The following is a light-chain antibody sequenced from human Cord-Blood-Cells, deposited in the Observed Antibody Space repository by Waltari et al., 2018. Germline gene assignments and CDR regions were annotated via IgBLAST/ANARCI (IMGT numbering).Light chain of an antibody. CDR1: VLATKY. Sequence: SYELTQPSSVSVSPGQTARITCSGDVLATKYARWFQQKPGQVPVLVIYKDSERPSGIPERFSGSSSGTTVTLTISGAQVEDEADYYCYSAADNNAVFGGGTQLTVL. V-gene: IGLV3-27*01. CDR3: YSAADNNAV. J-gene: IGLJ7*01. CDR2: KDS.